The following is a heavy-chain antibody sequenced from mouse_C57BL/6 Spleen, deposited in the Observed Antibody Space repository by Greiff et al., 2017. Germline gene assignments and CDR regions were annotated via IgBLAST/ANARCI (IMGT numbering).Heavy chain of an antibody. D-gene: IGHD1-1*01. CDR1: GYTFTSYW. Sequence: QVQLQQPGAELVKPGASVKLSCKASGYTFTSYWMQGVKQRTGQGLGWIGEIDPSDSYTNYNQKYKGKATLTLDTSSSTAYMQLSRLTSEDSAVYYCARFYYYGSSYWYFDVWGTGTTVTVSS. V-gene: IGHV1-50*01. J-gene: IGHJ1*03. CDR3: ARFYYYGSSYWYFDV. CDR2: IDPSDSYT.